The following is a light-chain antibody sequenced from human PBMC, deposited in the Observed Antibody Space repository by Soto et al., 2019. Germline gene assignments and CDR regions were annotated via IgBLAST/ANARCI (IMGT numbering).Light chain of an antibody. Sequence: DIQMTQSPSTLSASVGDRVTITCRASQSISNWLDWYQQKPGNAPKLLIYTASTLNSGVPSRFSGSGSGTEFTLTISSLQPDDFATYYCQQYDSYSGLTFGGGTKVEIK. CDR2: TAS. CDR1: QSISNW. V-gene: IGKV1-5*03. J-gene: IGKJ4*01. CDR3: QQYDSYSGLT.